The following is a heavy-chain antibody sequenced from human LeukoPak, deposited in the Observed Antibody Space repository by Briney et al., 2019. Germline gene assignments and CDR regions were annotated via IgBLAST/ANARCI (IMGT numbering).Heavy chain of an antibody. CDR2: MDHSGRP. CDR3: ARGLGTMVRRVIDWFDP. D-gene: IGHD3-10*01. J-gene: IGHJ5*02. Sequence: SETLSLTCGVSGGSFNGYFWTWIRQPPGKGLEWIGEMDHSGRPSYNASLKSRVTISVDTSKNQFSLKLSSVTAADTAVYYCARGLGTMVRRVIDWFDPWGQGTLVTVSS. CDR1: GGSFNGYF. V-gene: IGHV4-34*01.